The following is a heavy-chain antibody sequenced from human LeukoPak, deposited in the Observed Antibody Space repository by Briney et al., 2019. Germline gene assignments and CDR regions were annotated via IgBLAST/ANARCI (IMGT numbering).Heavy chain of an antibody. CDR3: ARDYQQLVVRYYYYMDV. D-gene: IGHD6-13*01. J-gene: IGHJ6*03. CDR2: ISSSSSYI. Sequence: GGSLRLSCAASGFTFSSYSMNWVRQAPGKGLEWVSSISSSSSYIYYADSVKGRFTISRDNAKNSLYLQMNSLRAEDTAVYYCARDYQQLVVRYYYYMDVWGKGTTVTVSS. V-gene: IGHV3-21*01. CDR1: GFTFSSYS.